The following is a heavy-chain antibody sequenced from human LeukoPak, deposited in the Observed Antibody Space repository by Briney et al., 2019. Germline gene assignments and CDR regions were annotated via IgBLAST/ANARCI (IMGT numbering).Heavy chain of an antibody. CDR1: GFRFSNYA. CDR3: ARVTPGGAMLRGLIGNWFDP. D-gene: IGHD3-10*01. CDR2: LSYEGGNK. J-gene: IGHJ5*02. V-gene: IGHV3-30*04. Sequence: GGSLRLSCAASGFRFSNYAMHWVRQAPGKGLERLAVLSYEGGNKDYADAVKGRFSISRDNSKNTLSIQMNSLRIEDTAVYYCARVTPGGAMLRGLIGNWFDPWGQGTLVTVSS.